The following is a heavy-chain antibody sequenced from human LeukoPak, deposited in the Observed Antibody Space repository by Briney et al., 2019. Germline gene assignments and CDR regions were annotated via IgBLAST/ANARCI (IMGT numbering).Heavy chain of an antibody. J-gene: IGHJ6*02. Sequence: PSVKVSCKASGGTFSSYAISWVRQAPGQGLERMGRIIPILGIANYAQKFQGRVTITADKSMSTAYMELSSLRSEDTAVYYCARGVASSGWYREYYYYGMDVWGQGTTVTVSS. D-gene: IGHD6-19*01. V-gene: IGHV1-69*04. CDR3: ARGVASSGWYREYYYYGMDV. CDR1: GGTFSSYA. CDR2: IIPILGIA.